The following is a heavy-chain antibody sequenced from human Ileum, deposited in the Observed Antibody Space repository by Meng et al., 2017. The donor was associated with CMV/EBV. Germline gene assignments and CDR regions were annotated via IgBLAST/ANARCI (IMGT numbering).Heavy chain of an antibody. CDR2: INWNGGST. J-gene: IGHJ4*02. V-gene: IGHV3-20*03. D-gene: IGHD6-13*01. CDR1: GVTFDDYG. Sequence: GVTFDDYGMSWVRQAPGKGLEWVSGINWNGGSTGYADSVKGRFTISRDNAKNSLYLQMNSLRAEDTALYYCARDDVGSSSWYWISFDYWGQGTLSPSPQ. CDR3: ARDDVGSSSWYWISFDY.